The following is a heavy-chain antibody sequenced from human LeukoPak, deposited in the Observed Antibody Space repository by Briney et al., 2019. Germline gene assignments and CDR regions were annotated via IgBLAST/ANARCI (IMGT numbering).Heavy chain of an antibody. Sequence: SGPTLVNPTQTLTLTCTFSGLSLSTTEMRVSWIRQPPGKALEWLGSIDWDDDKFYSTSLKTRLTLSKDTSKTQVVLTMTNMDPADTATYYCARPHGRSGWYYFDDWGQGTLVTVSS. CDR2: IDWDDDK. D-gene: IGHD6-19*01. V-gene: IGHV2-70*04. CDR1: GLSLSTTEMR. J-gene: IGHJ4*02. CDR3: ARPHGRSGWYYFDD.